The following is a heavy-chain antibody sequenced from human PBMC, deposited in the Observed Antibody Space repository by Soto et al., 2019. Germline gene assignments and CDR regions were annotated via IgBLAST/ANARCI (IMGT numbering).Heavy chain of an antibody. J-gene: IGHJ4*02. CDR1: GGTFSSYT. CDR3: AREAVTTPLDY. V-gene: IGHV1-69*08. D-gene: IGHD4-17*01. Sequence: QVQLVQSGAEVKKPGSSVKVSCKASGGTFSSYTISWVRQAPGQGLEWMGRIIPILGIANYAQKFQGRVSITADKATSTDYMELSSLRSEDTAGYYCAREAVTTPLDYWGQGTLVTVSS. CDR2: IIPILGIA.